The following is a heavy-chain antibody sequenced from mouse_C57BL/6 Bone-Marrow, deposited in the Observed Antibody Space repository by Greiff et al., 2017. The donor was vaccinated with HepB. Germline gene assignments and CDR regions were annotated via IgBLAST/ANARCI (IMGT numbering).Heavy chain of an antibody. CDR3: TREGIYYDYPYAMDY. V-gene: IGHV5-9-1*02. D-gene: IGHD2-4*01. J-gene: IGHJ4*01. CDR2: ISSGGDYI. Sequence: EVQVVESGEGLVKPGGSLKLSCAASGFTFSSYAMSWVRQTPEKRLEWVAYISSGGDYIYYADTVKGRFTISRDNARNTLYLQMSSLKSEDTAMYYCTREGIYYDYPYAMDYWGQGTSVTVSS. CDR1: GFTFSSYA.